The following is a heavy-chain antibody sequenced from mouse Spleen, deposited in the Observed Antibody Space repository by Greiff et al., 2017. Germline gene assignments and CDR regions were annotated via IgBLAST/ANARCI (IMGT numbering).Heavy chain of an antibody. CDR1: GYTFTDYE. Sequence: QVQLQQSGAELVRPGASVTLSCKASGYTFTDYEMHWVKQTPVHGLEWIGAIDPETGGTAYNQKFKGKAILTADKSSSTAYMELRSLTSEDSAVYYCTRGEALAYWGQGTLVTVSA. CDR2: IDPETGGT. J-gene: IGHJ3*01. CDR3: TRGEALAY. V-gene: IGHV1-15*01.